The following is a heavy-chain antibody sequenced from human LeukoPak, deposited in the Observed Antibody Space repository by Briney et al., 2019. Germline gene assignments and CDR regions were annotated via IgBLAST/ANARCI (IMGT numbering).Heavy chain of an antibody. CDR2: ISSSGSDI. V-gene: IGHV3-11*01. D-gene: IGHD2-8*02. CDR3: ARLGYCTGGRCFDTFDV. CDR1: GFTFRSYY. J-gene: IGHJ3*01. Sequence: PGGSLRLSCVASGFTFRSYYMGWIRQAPGKGLDWISYISSSGSDIFYEDSVKGRFSLSRDNTRNSLYLQMNSLRAEDTAVYYCARLGYCTGGRCFDTFDVRGQGTMVTVSS.